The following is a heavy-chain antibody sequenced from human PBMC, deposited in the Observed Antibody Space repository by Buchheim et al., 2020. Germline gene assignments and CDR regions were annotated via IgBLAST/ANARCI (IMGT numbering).Heavy chain of an antibody. CDR1: GFTFSSYA. Sequence: QVQLVESGGGVVQPGRSLRLSCAASGFTFSSYAMHWVRQAPGKGLEWVAVISYDGSNKYYADSVKGRFTISRDNSKNTLYLQMNSLRAEDTAVYYCARGRWNYDFDYWGQGTL. J-gene: IGHJ4*02. V-gene: IGHV3-30*04. CDR2: ISYDGSNK. D-gene: IGHD1-7*01. CDR3: ARGRWNYDFDY.